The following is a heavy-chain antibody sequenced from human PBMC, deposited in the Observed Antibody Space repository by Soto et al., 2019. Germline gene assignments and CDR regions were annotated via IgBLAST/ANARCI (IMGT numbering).Heavy chain of an antibody. CDR2: INPNSGGT. CDR3: ARSGIGITIFAVVINPSGDYYYMEV. Sequence: ASVKVSCKASGYTFTGYYMHWVRQAPGQGLEWMGWINPNSGGTNYAQKFQGWVTMTRDTSISTAYMELSRLRSDDTAVYYCARSGIGITIFAVVINPSGDYYYMEVWGKGTTVTVSS. J-gene: IGHJ6*03. CDR1: GYTFTGYY. D-gene: IGHD3-3*01. V-gene: IGHV1-2*04.